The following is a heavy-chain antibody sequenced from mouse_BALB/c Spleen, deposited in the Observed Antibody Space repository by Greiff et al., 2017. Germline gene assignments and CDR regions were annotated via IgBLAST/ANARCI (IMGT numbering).Heavy chain of an antibody. CDR3: ARGGYGNYGYFDV. D-gene: IGHD2-1*01. CDR1: GFTFSSYA. Sequence: EVKVEESGGGLVKPGGSLKLSCAASGFTFSSYAMSWVRQTPEKRLEWVASISSGGSTYYPDSVKGRFTISRDNARNILYLQMSSLRSEDTAMYYCARGGYGNYGYFDVWGAGTTVTVSS. CDR2: ISSGGST. V-gene: IGHV5-6-5*01. J-gene: IGHJ1*01.